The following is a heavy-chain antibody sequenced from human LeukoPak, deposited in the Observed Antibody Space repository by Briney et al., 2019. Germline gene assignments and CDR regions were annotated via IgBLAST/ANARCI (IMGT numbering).Heavy chain of an antibody. CDR1: GFTFDNYA. J-gene: IGHJ2*01. CDR2: VSWNSGSI. Sequence: GGSLRLSCAASGFTFDNYAMQWVRQAPGKGPEWVAGVSWNSGSIGYADSVKGRFTVSRDNAKNSLYLQMNSLRAEDTAFYYCAKRSLSAWYFDLWGRGALVTVSS. V-gene: IGHV3-9*01. CDR3: AKRSLSAWYFDL.